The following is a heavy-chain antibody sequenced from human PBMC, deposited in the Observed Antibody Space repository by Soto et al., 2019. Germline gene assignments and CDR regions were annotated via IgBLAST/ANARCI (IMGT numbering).Heavy chain of an antibody. CDR1: GGSISSDY. D-gene: IGHD6-13*01. Sequence: SETLSLTCTVSGGSISSDYWSWIRQPPGKGLEWIGYMYNSGNTNYNPSLKSRVTISVDTSKNQFSLKLSSVTAADTAVYYCARHKYSSSWGALFDYWGQGTLVTVS. CDR3: ARHKYSSSWGALFDY. V-gene: IGHV4-59*08. CDR2: MYNSGNT. J-gene: IGHJ4*02.